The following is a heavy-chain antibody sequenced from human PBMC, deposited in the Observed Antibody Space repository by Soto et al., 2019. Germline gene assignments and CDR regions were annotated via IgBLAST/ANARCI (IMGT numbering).Heavy chain of an antibody. CDR3: ARYIRGPTVFYFDF. V-gene: IGHV3-23*01. CDR1: GFTFRSYA. J-gene: IGHJ4*02. D-gene: IGHD3-3*02. Sequence: GGSLRLSCAASGFTFRSYAMTWARQAPGKGLEWVSVISYNGDNTYYADSVKGRFTVSRDNSKDTVHLQMSSLRAEDTAIYYCARYIRGPTVFYFDFWGPGILVTVSS. CDR2: ISYNGDNT.